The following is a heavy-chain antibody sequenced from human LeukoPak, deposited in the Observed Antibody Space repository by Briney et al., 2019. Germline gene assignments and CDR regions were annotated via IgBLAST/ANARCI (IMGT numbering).Heavy chain of an antibody. D-gene: IGHD3-22*01. V-gene: IGHV7-4-1*02. J-gene: IGHJ5*02. CDR3: ARRSEHSSGYQPTFDP. CDR2: INTNTGNP. Sequence: ASVKVSCKASGYTFTSYAMNWVRQAPGQGLEWMGWINTNTGNPTHAQGFTGRFVFSLDTSVSTAYLQISSLRAEDTAVYYCARRSEHSSGYQPTFDPWGQGTLVTVSS. CDR1: GYTFTSYA.